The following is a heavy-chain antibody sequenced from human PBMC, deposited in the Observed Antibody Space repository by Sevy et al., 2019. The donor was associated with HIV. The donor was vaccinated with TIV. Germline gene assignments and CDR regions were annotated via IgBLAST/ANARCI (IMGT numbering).Heavy chain of an antibody. J-gene: IGHJ6*02. D-gene: IGHD1-1*01. CDR1: GFTFSSFE. CDR2: ISTNGSNR. Sequence: GGSLRLSCVASGFTFSSFEMNWVRQAPGKGLEWVSSISTNGSNRDYADSLKGRVTISRDNAKKSLYLQMNSLRAEDTAIYFCAKRGGQYDLGMDVWGQGTTVTVSS. CDR3: AKRGGQYDLGMDV. V-gene: IGHV3-48*03.